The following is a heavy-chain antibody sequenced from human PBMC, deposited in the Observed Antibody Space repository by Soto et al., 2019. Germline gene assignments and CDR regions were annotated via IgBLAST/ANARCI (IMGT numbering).Heavy chain of an antibody. CDR3: TNGYSSSWSRGMDV. CDR2: ISAYNGNT. CDR1: GYTSTSYG. J-gene: IGHJ6*02. D-gene: IGHD6-13*01. V-gene: IGHV1-18*04. Sequence: ASVKVSCKASGYTSTSYGISWVRQAPGQGLEWMGWISAYNGNTNYAQKLQGRVTMTTDTSTSTAYMELRSLRSDDTAVYYCTNGYSSSWSRGMDVWGQGTTVTVSS.